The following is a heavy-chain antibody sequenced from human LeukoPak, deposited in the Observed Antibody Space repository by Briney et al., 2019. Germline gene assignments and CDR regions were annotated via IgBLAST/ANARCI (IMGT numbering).Heavy chain of an antibody. D-gene: IGHD1-1*01. CDR3: TRVAQSGPTGWFDP. CDR1: GFNLASYM. V-gene: IGHV3-21*01. Sequence: GGTLRLSCAASGFNLASYMLNWVRQAPGKGLEWVSSISSTGSYIYCADSVKGRFTISRDNPGNVFYLQMDSLRAEDTAVYYCTRVAQSGPTGWFDPWGQGTLVTVSS. J-gene: IGHJ5*02. CDR2: ISSTGSYI.